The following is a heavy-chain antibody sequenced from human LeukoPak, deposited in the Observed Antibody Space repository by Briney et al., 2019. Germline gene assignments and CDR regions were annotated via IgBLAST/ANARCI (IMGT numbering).Heavy chain of an antibody. CDR2: ISYDGSNK. CDR1: GFTFSSYA. Sequence: GGSLRFSCAASGFTFSSYAMHWVRQAPGKGLEWVAVISYDGSNKYYADSVKGRFTISRDNSKNTLYLQMNSLRAEDTAVYYCARGLRFLEWLSYYFDYWGQGTLVTVSS. CDR3: ARGLRFLEWLSYYFDY. J-gene: IGHJ4*02. D-gene: IGHD3-3*01. V-gene: IGHV3-30-3*01.